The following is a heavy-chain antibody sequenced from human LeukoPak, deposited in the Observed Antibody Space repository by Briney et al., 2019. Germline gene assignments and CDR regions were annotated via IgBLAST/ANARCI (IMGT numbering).Heavy chain of an antibody. D-gene: IGHD6-13*01. J-gene: IGHJ6*02. CDR2: IIPIFGTA. V-gene: IGHV1-69*01. Sequence: GASVKVSCKASGGTFSSYAISWVRQAPGQGLEWMGGIIPIFGTANYAQKFQGRVTITADESTSTAYMELSSLRSEDTAVYYCARDVRNYSSSWYPNRYGMDVWGRGTTVTVSS. CDR3: ARDVRNYSSSWYPNRYGMDV. CDR1: GGTFSSYA.